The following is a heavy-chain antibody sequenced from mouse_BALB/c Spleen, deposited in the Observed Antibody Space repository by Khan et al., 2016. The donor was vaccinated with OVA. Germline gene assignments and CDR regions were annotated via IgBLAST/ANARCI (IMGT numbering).Heavy chain of an antibody. CDR1: GISITTGNYR. CDR2: IFYSGTT. CDR3: ARDRVDFDSYYFDY. D-gene: IGHD2-4*01. J-gene: IGHJ2*01. Sequence: EVQLQESGPGLVKPSQTVSLTCTVTGISITTGNYRWSWIRQFPGNKLEWIGYIFYSGTTTYNPSLASRASITRDTSKNQFFLEMNSLTAEDRATYSCARDRVDFDSYYFDYWGQGTTLTVSS. V-gene: IGHV3-5*02.